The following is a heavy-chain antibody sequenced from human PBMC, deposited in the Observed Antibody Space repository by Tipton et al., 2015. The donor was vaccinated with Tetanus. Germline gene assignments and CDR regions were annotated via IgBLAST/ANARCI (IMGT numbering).Heavy chain of an antibody. CDR3: ARDWGGTRQYYALAV. CDR1: GGSFNTYG. D-gene: IGHD2-21*01. CDR2: IVPVFGTT. V-gene: IGHV1-69*06. J-gene: IGHJ6*02. Sequence: QMQLVQSGAEVAKPGSSVKVSCKASGGSFNTYGISWVRQAAGQGLQWMGKIVPVFGTTYAQRFKGRVTITADKSTSTVFMELSSLKSADPAVYFWARDWGGTRQYYALAVWGQGTTVPVSS.